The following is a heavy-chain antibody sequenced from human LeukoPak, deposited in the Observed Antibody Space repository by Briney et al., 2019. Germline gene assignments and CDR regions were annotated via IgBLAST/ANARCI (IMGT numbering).Heavy chain of an antibody. J-gene: IGHJ4*02. CDR1: GYTFSSYA. CDR2: ISYDGSNK. Sequence: GRSLRLSCAASGYTFSSYAMHWVRQAPGKGLEWVAVISYDGSNKYYADSVKGRFTISRDNSKNTLYLQMNSLRAEDTAVYYCAREYYYDSSGYECFDYWGQGTLVTVFS. V-gene: IGHV3-30-3*01. CDR3: AREYYYDSSGYECFDY. D-gene: IGHD3-22*01.